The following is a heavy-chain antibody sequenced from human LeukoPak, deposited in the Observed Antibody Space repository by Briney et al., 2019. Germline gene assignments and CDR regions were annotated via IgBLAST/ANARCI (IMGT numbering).Heavy chain of an antibody. J-gene: IGHJ5*02. D-gene: IGHD6-19*01. CDR1: GYSFTDYW. CDR2: IYPADSDT. CDR3: ARFRSVTGNNWFDP. V-gene: IGHV5-51*01. Sequence: GESLKISCKGSGYSFTDYWIAWVRQMPGKGLEWMGMIYPADSDTRYSPSFQGQVTISGDKSINTAYLQWSSLKASDSAMYYCARFRSVTGNNWFDPWGQGTLVTVSS.